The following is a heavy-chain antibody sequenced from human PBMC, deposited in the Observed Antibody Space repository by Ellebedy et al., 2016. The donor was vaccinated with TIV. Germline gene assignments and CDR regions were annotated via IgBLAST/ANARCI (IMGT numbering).Heavy chain of an antibody. CDR2: INHSGST. CDR1: GGSFSGYY. V-gene: IGHV4-34*01. CDR3: AREAYQLLGYAFDI. J-gene: IGHJ3*02. Sequence: GSLRLXCAVYGGSFSGYYWSWIRQPPGKGLEWIGEINHSGSTNYNPSLKSRVTISVDTSKNQFSLKLSSVTAADTAVYYCAREAYQLLGYAFDIWGQGTMVTVSS. D-gene: IGHD2-2*01.